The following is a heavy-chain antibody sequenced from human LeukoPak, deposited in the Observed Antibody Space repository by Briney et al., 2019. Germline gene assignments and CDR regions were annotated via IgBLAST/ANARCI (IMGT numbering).Heavy chain of an antibody. J-gene: IGHJ4*02. D-gene: IGHD3-3*01. CDR1: GYTLTELS. V-gene: IGHV1-24*01. Sequence: GSSVKVSCKVSGYTLTELSMHWVRQAPGKGLEWMGGFDPEDGETIYAQKFQGRVTMTEDTSTDTAYMELSSRRSEDTAVYYCATGTPSTYDFWSVADYWGQGTLVTASS. CDR3: ATGTPSTYDFWSVADY. CDR2: FDPEDGET.